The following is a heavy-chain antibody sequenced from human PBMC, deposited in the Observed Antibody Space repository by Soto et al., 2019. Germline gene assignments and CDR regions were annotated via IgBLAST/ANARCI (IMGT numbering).Heavy chain of an antibody. CDR3: VRDGHCITTSCYGNWFDP. Sequence: TLSLTCTVSGGSISSYYWSWIRQPAGKGLEWIGRIYTSGSTNYNPSLKSRVTMSVDTSKNQFSLKLSSVTAEDTAVYYCVRDGHCITTSCYGNWFDPWGQGTLVTVSS. J-gene: IGHJ5*02. CDR2: IYTSGST. CDR1: GGSISSYY. D-gene: IGHD2-2*01. V-gene: IGHV4-4*07.